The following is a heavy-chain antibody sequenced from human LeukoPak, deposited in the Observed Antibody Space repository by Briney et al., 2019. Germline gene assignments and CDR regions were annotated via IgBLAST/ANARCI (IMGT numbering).Heavy chain of an antibody. CDR3: ARGWEVLWFGDGGLFDP. D-gene: IGHD3-10*01. J-gene: IGHJ5*02. V-gene: IGHV4-39*01. Sequence: PSETLSLTCTVSGGSISSSSYYWGWIRQPPGKGLEWIGSIYYSGSTYYNPSLKSRVTISVDTSKNQFSLKLSSVTAADTAVYYCARGWEVLWFGDGGLFDPWGQGTLVTVSS. CDR2: IYYSGST. CDR1: GGSISSSSYY.